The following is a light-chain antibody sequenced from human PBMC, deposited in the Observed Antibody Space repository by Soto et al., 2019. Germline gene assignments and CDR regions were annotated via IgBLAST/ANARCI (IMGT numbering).Light chain of an antibody. CDR3: NSFTTSSTYV. Sequence: SALTQPASVSGSPGQSITISCTGTSSDIGSYSRVSWYQQPPGTAPKLIIYEVNNRPSGVPDRFSGSKSGNTASLTISGLQAEDEADYYCNSFTTSSTYVFGTGTKLTVL. CDR2: EVN. CDR1: SSDIGSYSR. J-gene: IGLJ1*01. V-gene: IGLV2-18*02.